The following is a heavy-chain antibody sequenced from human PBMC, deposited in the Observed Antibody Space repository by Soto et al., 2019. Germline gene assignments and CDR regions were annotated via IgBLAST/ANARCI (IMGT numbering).Heavy chain of an antibody. Sequence: SETLSLTCTVSGGSISSYYWSWIRQPPGKGLEWIGYIYYSGSTNYNPSLKSRVTISVDASKNQFSLKLSSVTAADTAVYYCASSPPSRVYDFWSGYLPHYYYYGMDVWGQGTTVTVSS. J-gene: IGHJ6*02. CDR2: IYYSGST. CDR1: GGSISSYY. D-gene: IGHD3-3*01. V-gene: IGHV4-59*01. CDR3: ASSPPSRVYDFWSGYLPHYYYYGMDV.